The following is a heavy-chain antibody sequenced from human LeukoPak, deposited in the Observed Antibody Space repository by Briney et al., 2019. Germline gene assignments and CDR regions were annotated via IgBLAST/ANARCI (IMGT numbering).Heavy chain of an antibody. V-gene: IGHV3-23*01. Sequence: GGSLRLSCAASGFTFSSYAMSWVRQAPGKGLEWVSAISGSAYSTYHADSVKGRFTISRDNSNNTLYLQMNSLRAEDTAVYYCARDRVQLWPLRNWFDPWGQGTLVTVSS. D-gene: IGHD5-18*01. CDR1: GFTFSSYA. J-gene: IGHJ5*02. CDR3: ARDRVQLWPLRNWFDP. CDR2: ISGSAYST.